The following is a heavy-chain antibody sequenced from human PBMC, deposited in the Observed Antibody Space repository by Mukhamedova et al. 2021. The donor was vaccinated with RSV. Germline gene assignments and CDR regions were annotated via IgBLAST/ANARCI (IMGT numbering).Heavy chain of an antibody. CDR3: ARPYDYWSGNFGAGWFDP. CDR1: LSTYA. V-gene: IGHV3-30-3*01. J-gene: IGHJ5*02. Sequence: LSTYAMHWVRQAPGKGLEWVAVISHDGATKYHAESVKGRLIISRDNSENTLYLQMHSLRAEDTAVYYCARPYDYWSGNFGAGWFDP. CDR2: ISHDGATK. D-gene: IGHD3-3*01.